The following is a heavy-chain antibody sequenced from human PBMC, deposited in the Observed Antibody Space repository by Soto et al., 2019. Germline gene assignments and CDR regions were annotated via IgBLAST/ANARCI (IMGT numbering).Heavy chain of an antibody. J-gene: IGHJ4*02. Sequence: QVQLVESGGGVVQPGRSLRLSCAGSGFTFSAYCMDWVRQAPGKGLEWVAVISCDGSNKYYADSVKGRFTISRDNSKNTLYLQMNSLRAEDTAVYYCAKDRMGAGVRGYFDYWGQGTLVTVSS. V-gene: IGHV3-30*18. CDR1: GFTFSAYC. D-gene: IGHD3-10*01. CDR2: ISCDGSNK. CDR3: AKDRMGAGVRGYFDY.